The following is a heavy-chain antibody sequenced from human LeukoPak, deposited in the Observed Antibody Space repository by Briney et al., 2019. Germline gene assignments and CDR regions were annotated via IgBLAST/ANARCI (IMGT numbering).Heavy chain of an antibody. V-gene: IGHV3-43*01. CDR1: GFTFGDYT. D-gene: IGHD6-13*01. Sequence: GGSLRLSRAASGFTFGDYTMHWVRQTPGKGLEWVSLISWDGGSIYYADSVKGRFTISRDNAKNSLYLQMNSLRAEDTALYYCAKDRRAAAGPFDYWGQGTLVTVSS. J-gene: IGHJ4*02. CDR3: AKDRRAAAGPFDY. CDR2: ISWDGGSI.